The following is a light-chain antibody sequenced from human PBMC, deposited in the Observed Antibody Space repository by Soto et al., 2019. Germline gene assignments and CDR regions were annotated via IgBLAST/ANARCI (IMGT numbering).Light chain of an antibody. J-gene: IGKJ2*01. Sequence: DIQVTQSPSSLSASVGDRLTITCQASQAISTYLNWYQQKPGKAPKLLISDASKLEPGVPSRFTGSGSGTDFSLIISSLQPEDIATYYWQQYDTLRTFGQGTKVEIK. CDR3: QQYDTLRT. V-gene: IGKV1-33*01. CDR2: DAS. CDR1: QAISTY.